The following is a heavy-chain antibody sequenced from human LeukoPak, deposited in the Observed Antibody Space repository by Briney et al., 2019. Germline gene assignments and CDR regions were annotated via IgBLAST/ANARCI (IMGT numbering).Heavy chain of an antibody. J-gene: IGHJ6*02. V-gene: IGHV1-24*01. CDR1: GYTLTELS. D-gene: IGHD6-19*01. CDR2: FDPEDGET. Sequence: ASVKVSCKVSGYTLTELSMHWVRHAPGKGLEWMGGFDPEDGETIYAQKFQGRVTMTEDTSTDTAYMELSSLRSEDTAVYYCATGRYSSGWYGDVGYYYGMDVWGQGTTVTVSS. CDR3: ATGRYSSGWYGDVGYYYGMDV.